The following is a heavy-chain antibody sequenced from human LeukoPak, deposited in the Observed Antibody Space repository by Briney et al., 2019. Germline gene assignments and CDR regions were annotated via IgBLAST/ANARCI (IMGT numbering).Heavy chain of an antibody. CDR1: GFTFGDYA. Sequence: GGSLRLSCTASGFTFGDYAMHWVRQAPGMGLEWLAVLSYDGSYKYYSDSVKGRFTITRDNSKNTLYLQMNSLRTEDTAVYYCARGAHKRDDYGGFFDYWGQGTLVTVSS. J-gene: IGHJ4*02. CDR2: LSYDGSYK. D-gene: IGHD4-23*01. V-gene: IGHV3-30*04. CDR3: ARGAHKRDDYGGFFDY.